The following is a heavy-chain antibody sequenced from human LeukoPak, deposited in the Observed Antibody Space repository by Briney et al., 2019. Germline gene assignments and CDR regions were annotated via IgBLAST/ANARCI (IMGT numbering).Heavy chain of an antibody. CDR3: TRGGVTTFRYDS. CDR1: GFTFTAYS. CDR2: ISPDSGYI. J-gene: IGHJ5*01. D-gene: IGHD2/OR15-2a*01. V-gene: IGHV3-21*01. Sequence: PGGSLRLSCAASGFTFTAYSMNWVRQAPGKGLEWVSSISPDSGYIYYADSARGRFTISRDNARNSLYLQMSSLRAEDTAFYFCTRGGVTTFRYDSWGQGSLVTVSS.